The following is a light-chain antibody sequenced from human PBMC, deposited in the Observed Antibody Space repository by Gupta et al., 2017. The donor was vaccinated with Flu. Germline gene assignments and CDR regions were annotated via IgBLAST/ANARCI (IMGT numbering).Light chain of an antibody. CDR3: SSYAGTNSVV. Sequence: SGTISCTGTSSDVGGYKYVSWYQQYPGKAPKLIIYEINKRPSGVPDRFSGSKSGNTASLTVSGLQAEDGGDYYCSSYAGTNSVVFGGGTKLTVL. J-gene: IGLJ3*02. CDR1: SSDVGGYKY. V-gene: IGLV2-8*01. CDR2: EIN.